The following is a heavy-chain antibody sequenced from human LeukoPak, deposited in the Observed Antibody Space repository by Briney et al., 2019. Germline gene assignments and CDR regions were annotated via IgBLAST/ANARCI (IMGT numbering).Heavy chain of an antibody. V-gene: IGHV4-34*01. D-gene: IGHD5-18*01. Sequence: KSSETLSLTCAVYGGSFSGYYWSWIRQPPGKGLEWIGEINHSGSTNYNPSLKSRVTISVDTSKNQFSLKLSSVTAADTAVYYCARVGSGYSYGYDYYYYMDVWGKGTTVTVSS. J-gene: IGHJ6*03. CDR1: GGSFSGYY. CDR2: INHSGST. CDR3: ARVGSGYSYGYDYYYYMDV.